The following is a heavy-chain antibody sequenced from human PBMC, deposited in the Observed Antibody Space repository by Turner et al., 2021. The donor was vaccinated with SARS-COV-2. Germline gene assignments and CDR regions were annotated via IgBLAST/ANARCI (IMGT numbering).Heavy chain of an antibody. CDR2: IYYSGST. Sequence: QLQLQESGPGLVKPSDTLSLTCTVSGCSISSSSYYWGWIRQPPGKGLEWIGSIYYSGSTYYNPSLKSRVTISVDTSKNQFSLKLSSVTAADTAVYYCARDGGDPPRYFQHWGQGTLVTVSS. CDR3: ARDGGDPPRYFQH. J-gene: IGHJ1*01. CDR1: GCSISSSSYY. V-gene: IGHV4-39*02. D-gene: IGHD2-21*02.